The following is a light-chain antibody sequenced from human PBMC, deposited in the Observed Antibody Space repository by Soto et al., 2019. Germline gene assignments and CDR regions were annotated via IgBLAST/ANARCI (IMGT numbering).Light chain of an antibody. Sequence: QPVLTQPPSVSGAPGQRVTLSCTGSSSNIGAGYDVHWYQQLPGTAPKLLIYANSNRPSGVPDRFSGSKSGTSASLAITGLQAEDEADYYCQSYDSRLSGYVFGTGTKVTVL. CDR1: SSNIGAGYD. V-gene: IGLV1-40*01. CDR2: ANS. J-gene: IGLJ1*01. CDR3: QSYDSRLSGYV.